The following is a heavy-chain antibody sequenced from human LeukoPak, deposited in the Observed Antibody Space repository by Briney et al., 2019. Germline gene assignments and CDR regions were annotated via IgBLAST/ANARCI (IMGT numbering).Heavy chain of an antibody. CDR3: ARDLGVGDGYNHFDY. J-gene: IGHJ4*02. CDR2: IIPIFGTA. V-gene: IGHV1-69*13. D-gene: IGHD5-24*01. CDR1: GGTFSSYA. Sequence: SVKVSCKASGGTFSSYAISWVRQAPGQGLEWMGGIIPIFGTANYSKKFQGRVTITADESTSTAYMELSSLRSEDTAVYYCARDLGVGDGYNHFDYWGQGTLVTVSS.